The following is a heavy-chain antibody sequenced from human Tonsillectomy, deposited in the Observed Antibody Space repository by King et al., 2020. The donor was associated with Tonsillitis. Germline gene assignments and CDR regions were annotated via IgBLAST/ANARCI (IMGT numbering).Heavy chain of an antibody. CDR1: GFTFDDYA. V-gene: IGHV3-9*01. Sequence: VQLVESGGGLVQPGRSLRLSCAASGFTFDDYAMHWVRQAPGKGLEWVSGIGWNSGSIGYADSVKGRFTISRDNAKNSLYLQMNSLRAEDTALYYCAKSPDYGDYSFDYWGQGTLVTVSS. CDR3: AKSPDYGDYSFDY. D-gene: IGHD4-17*01. J-gene: IGHJ4*02. CDR2: IGWNSGSI.